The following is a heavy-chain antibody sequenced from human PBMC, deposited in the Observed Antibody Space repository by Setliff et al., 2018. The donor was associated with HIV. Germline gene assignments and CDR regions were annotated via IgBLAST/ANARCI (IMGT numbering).Heavy chain of an antibody. J-gene: IGHJ4*02. CDR3: ATDLHWAFDY. V-gene: IGHV3-48*01. CDR2: IYPDSNNI. D-gene: IGHD7-27*01. CDR1: GFTFSDYP. Sequence: GGSLRLSCAASGFTFSDYPMNWVRQAPGKGLEWVSHIYPDSNNIDYTDSVKGRFTIPRDNAKNSLYLQMNSLRAEDAAVYYCATDLHWAFDYWGQGSLVTVSS.